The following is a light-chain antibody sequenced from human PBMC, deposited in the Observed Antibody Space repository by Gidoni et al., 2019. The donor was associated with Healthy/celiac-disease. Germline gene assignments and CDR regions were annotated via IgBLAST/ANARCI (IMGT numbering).Light chain of an antibody. Sequence: IQITQSPSTLSASVGDRVTITCRASQSISSWLAWYQQKPGKAPKLLIYDASSLESGVPSRFSGSGSGTEFTLTISSLQPDDFATYYCQQYNSYPYTFGQGTKLEIK. CDR2: DAS. CDR1: QSISSW. V-gene: IGKV1-5*01. J-gene: IGKJ2*01. CDR3: QQYNSYPYT.